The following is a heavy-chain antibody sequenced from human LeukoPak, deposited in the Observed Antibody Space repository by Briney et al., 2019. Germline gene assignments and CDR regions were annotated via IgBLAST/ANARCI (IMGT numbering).Heavy chain of an antibody. V-gene: IGHV3-23*01. J-gene: IGHJ4*02. CDR1: GFTFSSYA. CDR3: AKDAYYYDSSGSTY. CDR2: ISGSGGST. Sequence: GGSLRLSCAASGFTFSSYAMSWVRQAPGKGLEWVSAISGSGGSTYYADSVKGRFAISRDNSKNTLYLQMNSLRAEDTAVCYSAKDAYYYDSSGSTYWGQGTLVTVSS. D-gene: IGHD3-22*01.